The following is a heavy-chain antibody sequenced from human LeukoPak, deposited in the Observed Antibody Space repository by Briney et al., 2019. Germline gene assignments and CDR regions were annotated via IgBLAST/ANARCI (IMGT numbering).Heavy chain of an antibody. D-gene: IGHD4-17*01. V-gene: IGHV4-59*01. CDR1: GGSITTYS. J-gene: IGHJ4*02. CDR3: ARRGHGDYADY. Sequence: PSETLSLTCTVSGGSITTYSWSRIRQPPGKGLEWIGYVYYTGSTNYNPSLESRVIISVDTSKQFSLRLSFVTAEDTAVYYCARRGHGDYADYWGQGRLVTVSS. CDR2: VYYTGST.